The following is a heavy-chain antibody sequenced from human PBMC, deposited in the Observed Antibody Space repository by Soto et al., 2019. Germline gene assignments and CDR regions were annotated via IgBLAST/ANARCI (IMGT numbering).Heavy chain of an antibody. D-gene: IGHD4-4*01. J-gene: IGHJ6*02. V-gene: IGHV1-3*01. CDR3: AGARGLHHYYYYGMDV. CDR1: GYTFTIYA. CDR2: INAGNGNT. Sequence: GASVKVSCKASGYTFTIYAMHWVRQAPGQRLEWMGWINAGNGNTKYSQKFQGRVTITRDTSASTAYMELSSLRSEDTAVYYCAGARGLHHYYYYGMDVWGQGTTVTVSS.